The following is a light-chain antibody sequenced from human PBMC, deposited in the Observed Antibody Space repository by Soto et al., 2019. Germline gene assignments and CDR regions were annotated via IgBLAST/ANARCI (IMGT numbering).Light chain of an antibody. CDR1: QSVKSVY. Sequence: EIALTQSPGTLSLSPGERATLSCRASQSVKSVYLAWYQQKLGQAPRLLIYGATSRATGIPDRFSGSGSGTDFTLTISRLEPEDFAVYYCQQYGSSPRTFGQGTKVEIK. J-gene: IGKJ2*01. CDR2: GAT. V-gene: IGKV3-20*01. CDR3: QQYGSSPRT.